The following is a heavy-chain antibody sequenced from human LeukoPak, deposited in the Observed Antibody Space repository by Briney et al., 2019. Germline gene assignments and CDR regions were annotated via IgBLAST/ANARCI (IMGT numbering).Heavy chain of an antibody. D-gene: IGHD3-3*01. J-gene: IGHJ6*02. CDR3: ARVKELRFLEWLSPYYYGMDV. CDR1: GGTFSSYA. V-gene: IGHV1-69*13. Sequence: SVTVSCKASGGTFSSYAISWVRQAPGQGLEWMGGIIPIFGTANYAQKFQGRVTITADESTSTAYRELSSLRSEDTAVYYCARVKELRFLEWLSPYYYGMDVWGQGTTVTVSS. CDR2: IIPIFGTA.